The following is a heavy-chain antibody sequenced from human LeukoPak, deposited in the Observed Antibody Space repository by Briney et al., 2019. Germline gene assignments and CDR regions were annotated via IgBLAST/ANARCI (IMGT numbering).Heavy chain of an antibody. V-gene: IGHV5-51*01. CDR3: ATRQSGSWYYFDY. CDR1: GSIFTSHW. CDR2: IYTGDSDT. J-gene: IGHJ4*02. D-gene: IGHD6-13*01. Sequence: GESLQISCKGSGSIFTSHWISWVRPLPGKGLEWMGIIYTGDSDTRYSPSFQGQVTISADKSISTAYLQWSSLKASDTAMYYCATRQSGSWYYFDYWGQGTLVTVSS.